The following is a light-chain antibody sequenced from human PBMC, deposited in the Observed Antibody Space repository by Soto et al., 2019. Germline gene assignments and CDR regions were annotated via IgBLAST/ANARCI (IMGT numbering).Light chain of an antibody. CDR2: KAS. V-gene: IGKV1-5*03. CDR3: QQYNRYWT. J-gene: IGKJ1*01. CDR1: QTISSW. Sequence: DIQMSHSLFTLSVPLRDRVTITCRASQTISSWLAWYQQTPGKAPKLLIYKASTLKSGVPSRFSGSGSETEFTLTISMLLADDFATYYCQQYNRYWTFGQGTKVDI.